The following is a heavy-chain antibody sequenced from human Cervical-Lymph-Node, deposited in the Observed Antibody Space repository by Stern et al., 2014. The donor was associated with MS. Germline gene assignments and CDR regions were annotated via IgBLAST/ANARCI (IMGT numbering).Heavy chain of an antibody. V-gene: IGHV1-69*01. Sequence: VQLEESGAEVKRPGSSVKVSCKSSGGTFISYAINWVRQAPGKGLEWMGGVIPIYGTADYAHRFRGRVTISADESTSSMYTDSSSLGSDDTAIYYCATDDQVDTSGHDMRRVGYYGMDVWGQGTTVIVS. CDR3: ATDDQVDTSGHDMRRVGYYGMDV. D-gene: IGHD6-19*01. CDR2: VIPIYGTA. CDR1: GGTFISYA. J-gene: IGHJ6*02.